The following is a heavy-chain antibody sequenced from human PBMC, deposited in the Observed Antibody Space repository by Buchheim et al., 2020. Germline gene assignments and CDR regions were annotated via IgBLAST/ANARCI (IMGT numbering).Heavy chain of an antibody. CDR1: GGSFSGYY. J-gene: IGHJ4*02. D-gene: IGHD3-3*01. Sequence: QVQLQQWGAGLLKPSETLSLTCAVYGGSFSGYYWSWIRQPPGKGLEWIGEINHSGSTNYNPSLKSRVPISVDTSKNQFSLKLSSVTAADTAVYYCARRFWSGYSPIDYWGQGTL. CDR3: ARRFWSGYSPIDY. CDR2: INHSGST. V-gene: IGHV4-34*01.